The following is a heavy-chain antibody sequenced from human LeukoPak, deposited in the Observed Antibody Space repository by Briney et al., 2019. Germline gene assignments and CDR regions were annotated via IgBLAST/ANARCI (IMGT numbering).Heavy chain of an antibody. Sequence: TGGSLRLSCAASGFTFSSYSMNWVRQAPGKGLEWVSSISGSDNYIYYADSVKGRFTISRDNAKNSLYLQMNSLRAEDTAVYYCARVPTSSNRYYYYYMDVWGKGTTVTVSS. J-gene: IGHJ6*03. CDR2: ISGSDNYI. CDR3: ARVPTSSNRYYYYYMDV. CDR1: GFTFSSYS. D-gene: IGHD1-26*01. V-gene: IGHV3-21*01.